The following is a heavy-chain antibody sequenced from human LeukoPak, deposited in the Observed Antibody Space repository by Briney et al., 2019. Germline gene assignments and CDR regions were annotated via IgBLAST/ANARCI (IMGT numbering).Heavy chain of an antibody. V-gene: IGHV4-39*01. Sequence: SETLSLTCTVSGGSISSSSYYWGWLRQPPGKGLEWIGSIYYSGSTYYNPSLKSRVTISVDTSKNQFSLKLSSVTAADTAVYYCARHVAQPYSSSWYFVDYWGQGTLVTVSS. CDR1: GGSISSSSYY. D-gene: IGHD6-13*01. CDR3: ARHVAQPYSSSWYFVDY. CDR2: IYYSGST. J-gene: IGHJ4*02.